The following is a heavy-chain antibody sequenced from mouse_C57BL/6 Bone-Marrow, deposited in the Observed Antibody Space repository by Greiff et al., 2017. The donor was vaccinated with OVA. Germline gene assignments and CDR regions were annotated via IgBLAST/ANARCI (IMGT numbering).Heavy chain of an antibody. J-gene: IGHJ4*01. CDR2: IDPENGDT. CDR3: TAFYGKRMDY. Sequence: EVQLKESGAELVRPGASVKLSCTASGFNIKDDYMHWVKQRPEQGLEWIGWIDPENGDTEYASKFQGKATITADTSSNTAYLQLSSLTSEDTAVYYCTAFYGKRMDYWGQGTSVTVSS. V-gene: IGHV14-4*01. CDR1: GFNIKDDY. D-gene: IGHD2-10*01.